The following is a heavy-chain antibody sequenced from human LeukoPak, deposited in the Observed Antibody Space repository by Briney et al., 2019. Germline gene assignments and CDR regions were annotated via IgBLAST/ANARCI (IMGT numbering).Heavy chain of an antibody. V-gene: IGHV3-66*01. CDR1: GFTVSSNY. D-gene: IGHD3-3*01. J-gene: IGHJ3*02. CDR2: IYSGGST. CDR3: GTTIFGVVKDAFDI. Sequence: PGGSLRLSCAASGFTVSSNYMSWVRQAPGNGLEWVSVIYSGGSTYYADSVKGRFTISRDNSKNTLYLQMNSLRAEDTAVYYCGTTIFGVVKDAFDIWGQGTMVTVSS.